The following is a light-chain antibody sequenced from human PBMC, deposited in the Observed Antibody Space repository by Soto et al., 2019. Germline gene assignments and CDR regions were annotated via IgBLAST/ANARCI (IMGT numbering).Light chain of an antibody. V-gene: IGKV3-20*01. CDR1: QSVTNRY. CDR3: QQYSSLPPT. CDR2: GIS. Sequence: ESVLTQSPGTLSLSPGERATLSCRASQSVTNRYFAWYQQRPGQAPRLLIYGISNRATGIPDRFSGSGSGTDFTLTISRLETEDFVVYYCQQYSSLPPTFGQGNKLEVK. J-gene: IGKJ2*01.